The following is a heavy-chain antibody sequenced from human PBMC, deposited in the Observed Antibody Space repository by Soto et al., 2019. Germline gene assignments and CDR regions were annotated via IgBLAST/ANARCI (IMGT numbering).Heavy chain of an antibody. Sequence: GPPVKFSCKACGGGFRNYAISWGRKAPGHGLEWRGGIIPIFGTANYAQKFQGRVTITADKSTSTAYMELSSLRSEDTAVYYCARAPDYDILPGYSTAFDYWGHGTLVT. CDR3: ARAPDYDILPGYSTAFDY. J-gene: IGHJ4*01. CDR1: GGGFRNYA. V-gene: IGHV1-69*06. CDR2: IIPIFGTA. D-gene: IGHD3-9*01.